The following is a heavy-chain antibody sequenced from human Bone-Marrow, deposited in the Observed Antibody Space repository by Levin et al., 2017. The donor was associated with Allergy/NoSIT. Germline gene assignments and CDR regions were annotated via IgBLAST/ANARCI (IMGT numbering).Heavy chain of an antibody. Sequence: ASVKVSCKASGYTFTSYVMNWVRQAPGQGLEWMGRINTNTGNTTYAQDFTGRFVFSLDTSVSTAYLLIDSLEAEDTAVYYCARGDETSGKSFDPWGQGTLVTVSS. D-gene: IGHD5-12*01. CDR2: INTNTGNT. CDR1: GYTFTSYV. CDR3: ARGDETSGKSFDP. J-gene: IGHJ5*02. V-gene: IGHV7-4-1*01.